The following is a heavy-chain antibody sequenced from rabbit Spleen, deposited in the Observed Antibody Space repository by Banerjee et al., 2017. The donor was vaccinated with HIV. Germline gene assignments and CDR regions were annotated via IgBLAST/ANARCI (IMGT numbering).Heavy chain of an antibody. V-gene: IGHV1S40*01. J-gene: IGHJ4*01. CDR3: ARDLTGVIGWNFNL. D-gene: IGHD1-1*01. CDR1: GFTLSSYW. Sequence: QSLEESGGDLVKPGASLTLTCTASGFTLSSYWMCWVRQAPGKGLEWIACIYAGSSGSTYYASWAKGRFTFSKTSSTTVTLQVTSLTAADTATYFCARDLTGVIGWNFNLWGPVTLVTVS. CDR2: IYAGSSGST.